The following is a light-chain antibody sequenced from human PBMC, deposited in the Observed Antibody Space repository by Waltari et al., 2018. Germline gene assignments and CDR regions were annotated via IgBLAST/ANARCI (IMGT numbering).Light chain of an antibody. V-gene: IGKV1-9*01. Sequence: DIQLTQSPSFLSASVGDRVVISCRASQDISTYLAWFQQNPGKAPNRLIYDASILQSGVSSMFSGSGSGTEFSLTISGLQPEDFATYVCQQIKNFPHTFGQGTKLEIK. CDR3: QQIKNFPHT. CDR2: DAS. CDR1: QDISTY. J-gene: IGKJ2*01.